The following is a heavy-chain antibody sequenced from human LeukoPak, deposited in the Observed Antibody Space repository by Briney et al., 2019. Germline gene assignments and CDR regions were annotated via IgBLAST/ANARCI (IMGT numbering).Heavy chain of an antibody. V-gene: IGHV3-48*03. CDR2: ISTSGRAI. J-gene: IGHJ4*02. D-gene: IGHD6-19*01. CDR3: ARDSEVAGSHDY. Sequence: GGSLRLSCAASGFNFSSFEMHWVRQAPGKGLEWVSYISTSGRAIYYADSVKGRFTISRDNAKNSLYLEMNSLRAEDTAAYYCARDSEVAGSHDYWGQGTLVTVSS. CDR1: GFNFSSFE.